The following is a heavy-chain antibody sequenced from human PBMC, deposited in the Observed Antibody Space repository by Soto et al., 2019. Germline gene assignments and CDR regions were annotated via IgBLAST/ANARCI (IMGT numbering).Heavy chain of an antibody. CDR2: INAYNGNT. Sequence: ASMEVSCKASGYSFTSYSMHLVRQAPGQRLEWMGWINAYNGNTNYSQKLQGRVTMTTDTSTSTAYMELRSLRSDDTAVYYCARGRPYSNYGAVDIWGQGTMVTVSS. CDR3: ARGRPYSNYGAVDI. V-gene: IGHV1-3*01. CDR1: GYSFTSYS. J-gene: IGHJ3*02. D-gene: IGHD4-4*01.